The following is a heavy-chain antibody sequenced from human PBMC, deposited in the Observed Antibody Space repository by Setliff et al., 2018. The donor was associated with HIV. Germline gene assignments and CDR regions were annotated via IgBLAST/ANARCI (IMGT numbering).Heavy chain of an antibody. Sequence: ASVKVSCKASGYTFTSDYIHWVRQAPGQGLEWMGWINPNSGGTNYEQKFQGRVTMTRDTSISIAYMELSRLRSDDTAVYYCARGTFYYALDVWGQGTTVTVSS. CDR3: ARGTFYYALDV. V-gene: IGHV1-2*02. CDR1: GYTFTSDY. J-gene: IGHJ6*02. CDR2: INPNSGGT.